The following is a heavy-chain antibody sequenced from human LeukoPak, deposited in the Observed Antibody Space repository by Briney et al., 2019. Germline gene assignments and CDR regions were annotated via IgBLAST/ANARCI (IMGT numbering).Heavy chain of an antibody. J-gene: IGHJ4*02. CDR1: GGTFSSYA. CDR3: ASPDEYDYVWGSYRFDY. V-gene: IGHV1-69*13. CDR2: IIPIFGTA. D-gene: IGHD3-16*02. Sequence: SVTVSCKASGGTFSSYAISWVRQAPGQGLEWRGRIIPIFGTANYAQKFQGRVTITSDESTGTAYMELSSLRSEDTAVYYCASPDEYDYVWGSYRFDYWGQGTLVTVSS.